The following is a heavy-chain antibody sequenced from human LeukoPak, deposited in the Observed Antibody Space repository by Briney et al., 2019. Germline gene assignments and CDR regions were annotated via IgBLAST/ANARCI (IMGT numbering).Heavy chain of an antibody. Sequence: PGGSLRLSCAGSGFTFSHYSMNWVRQAQGKGLEWVASFGSDLSFSSVADSLKGRFTISRDNAKNSLYLQMNSLRAEDTAVYYCAREIHQGVLEWFGYCYYYYMDVRGKGTTVTVSS. J-gene: IGHJ6*03. CDR1: GFTFSHYS. D-gene: IGHD3-3*01. V-gene: IGHV3-21*01. CDR2: FGSDLSFS. CDR3: AREIHQGVLEWFGYCYYYYMDV.